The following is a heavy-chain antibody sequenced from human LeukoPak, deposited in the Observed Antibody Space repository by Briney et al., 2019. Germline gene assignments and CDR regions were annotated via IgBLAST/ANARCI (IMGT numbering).Heavy chain of an antibody. CDR1: GYTFTDYY. J-gene: IGHJ4*02. Sequence: VASVKVSCTGSGYTFTDYYIHWVWQAPGQGLGWRGWINPSSGGTSNAQKFQGRVTMTRDKSINTAHMELSRPKSADTAVYYCASDIRGVAGNYWGQGTLVTVSS. D-gene: IGHD6-19*01. CDR3: ASDIRGVAGNY. V-gene: IGHV1-2*02. CDR2: INPSSGGT.